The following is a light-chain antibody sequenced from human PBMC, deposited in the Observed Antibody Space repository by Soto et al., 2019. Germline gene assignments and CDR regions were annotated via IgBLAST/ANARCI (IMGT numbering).Light chain of an antibody. V-gene: IGKV1-33*01. J-gene: IGKJ2*01. Sequence: DIQMTQSPSSLSASVGDRVTITCQASQDISNYLNWYQQKPGKAPKLLIYDASNLETGVPSRLSGSGSGTDFTFTISSLQPEDIATYYCQQYDNLPPYPFGQGTKLEIK. CDR1: QDISNY. CDR2: DAS. CDR3: QQYDNLPPYP.